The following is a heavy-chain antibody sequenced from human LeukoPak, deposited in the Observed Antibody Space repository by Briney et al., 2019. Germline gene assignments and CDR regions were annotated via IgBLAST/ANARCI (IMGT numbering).Heavy chain of an antibody. Sequence: GGSLRLSCAASGFTFSSYSMNWVRQAPGKGLEWVSSISSSSSYIYYADSVKGRFTISRDNAKNSLYLQMNSLRAEDTAVYYCARVDGDSPTYYYYYMDVWGKGTTVTVSS. CDR1: GFTFSSYS. V-gene: IGHV3-21*01. CDR3: ARVDGDSPTYYYYYMDV. J-gene: IGHJ6*03. CDR2: ISSSSSYI. D-gene: IGHD4-17*01.